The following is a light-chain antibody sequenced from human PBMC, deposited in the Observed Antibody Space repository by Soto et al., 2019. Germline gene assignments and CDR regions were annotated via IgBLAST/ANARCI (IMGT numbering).Light chain of an antibody. Sequence: EIVLTQSPATLSLSPGERATLSCRASQSVRSYLAWYQQRPGQAPSLLIYDVSNRAIGITARFTGSGSGTDFTLTLSSLEPEDFAVYYCQQRSNWPLTFGGGTKAEIK. V-gene: IGKV3-11*01. J-gene: IGKJ4*01. CDR2: DVS. CDR1: QSVRSY. CDR3: QQRSNWPLT.